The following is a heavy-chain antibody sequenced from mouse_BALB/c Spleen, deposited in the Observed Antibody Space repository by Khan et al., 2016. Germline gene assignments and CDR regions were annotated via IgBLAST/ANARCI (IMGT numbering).Heavy chain of an antibody. V-gene: IGHV3-2*02. J-gene: IGHJ3*01. CDR1: GYSITSDYA. D-gene: IGHD1-1*01. CDR3: AREDILTGVATPTSFAY. Sequence: EVQLQESGPGLVKPSQSLSLTCTVTGYSITSDYAWNWIRQFPGNKLEWMGYISYSGSTSYNPSLKSRISITRDTSKNPFFLQLNSVTPEDPATYYCAREDILTGVATPTSFAYWGQGTLVTVSA. CDR2: ISYSGST.